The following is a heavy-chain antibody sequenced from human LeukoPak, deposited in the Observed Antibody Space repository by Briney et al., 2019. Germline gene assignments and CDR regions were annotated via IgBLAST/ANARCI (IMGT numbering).Heavy chain of an antibody. J-gene: IGHJ6*03. Sequence: SETLSLTCTVSGGSISSSSYYWVWIRQPPGKGLEWIGNIYYSGTTYYNPSLKSRVTILIDTSKNQFSLNVNSVTAADTAVYYCARDSHYSSSSLYYYYYMNVWGKGTTVTVSS. CDR2: IYYSGTT. V-gene: IGHV4-39*07. D-gene: IGHD6-6*01. CDR3: ARDSHYSSSSLYYYYYMNV. CDR1: GGSISSSSYY.